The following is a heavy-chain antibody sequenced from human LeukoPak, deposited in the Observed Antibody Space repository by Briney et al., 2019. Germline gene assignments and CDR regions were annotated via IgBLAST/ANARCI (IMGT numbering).Heavy chain of an antibody. V-gene: IGHV3-23*01. CDR3: ANGLAYCGGDCYRAGAFDI. CDR2: ISGSGGST. J-gene: IGHJ3*02. D-gene: IGHD2-21*02. CDR1: GFTFSSYA. Sequence: GGSLRPSCAASGFTFSSYAMSWVRQAPGKGLEWVSAISGSGGSTYYADSVKGRFTISRDNSKNTLYLQMNSLRAEDTAVYYCANGLAYCGGDCYRAGAFDIWGQGTMVTVSS.